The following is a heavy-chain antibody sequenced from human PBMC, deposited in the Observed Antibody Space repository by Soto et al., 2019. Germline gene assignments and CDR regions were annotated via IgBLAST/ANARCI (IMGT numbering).Heavy chain of an antibody. CDR2: ISAYNGNT. D-gene: IGHD3-3*01. CDR3: ARDLPLAYYDCWSGFEDWYFDL. CDR1: GYTFTSYG. V-gene: IGHV1-18*01. Sequence: QVQLVQSGAEVKKPGASVKVSCKASGYTFTSYGITWVRQAPGQGLEGMGWISAYNGNTNYAQKLQGRVTMTTDTSTSTAYMGLRSLRSDDTAVYCCARDLPLAYYDCWSGFEDWYFDLWGRGTLVTVSS. J-gene: IGHJ2*01.